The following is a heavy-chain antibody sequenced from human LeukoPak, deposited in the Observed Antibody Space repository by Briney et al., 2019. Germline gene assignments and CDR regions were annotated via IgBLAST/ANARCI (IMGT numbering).Heavy chain of an antibody. J-gene: IGHJ1*01. V-gene: IGHV1-2*02. CDR3: ATRYCSSTSSYAEYFQH. CDR1: GYTFTGYY. CDR2: INPNSGGT. Sequence: GASVKVSCKASGYTFTGYYMHWVRQAPGQGLEWMGWINPNSGGTNYAQKFQGRVTMTRDTSISTAYMELSRLRSDDTAVYYCATRYCSSTSSYAEYFQHWGQGTLVTVSS. D-gene: IGHD2-2*01.